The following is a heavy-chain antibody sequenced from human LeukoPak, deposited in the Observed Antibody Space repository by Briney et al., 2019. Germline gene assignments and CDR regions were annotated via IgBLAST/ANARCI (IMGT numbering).Heavy chain of an antibody. CDR3: ARDRRSNYFDY. D-gene: IGHD2-2*01. Sequence: GRSLRLSCAASGFTFSSYAMHWVRQAPGKGLEWVAVISYDGSNKYYADSVKGRFTISRDNSKNTLYLQMNSLRAEDTAVYYCARDRRSNYFDYWGQGTLVTVSS. CDR2: ISYDGSNK. V-gene: IGHV3-30-3*01. J-gene: IGHJ4*02. CDR1: GFTFSSYA.